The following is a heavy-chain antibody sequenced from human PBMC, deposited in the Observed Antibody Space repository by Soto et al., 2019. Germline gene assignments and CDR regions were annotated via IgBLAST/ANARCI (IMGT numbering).Heavy chain of an antibody. CDR1: GFTFSSYG. V-gene: IGHV3-33*01. CDR2: IWYDGSNK. CDR3: ARDYYGSGFNNWFDP. Sequence: PGGSLRLSCAASGFTFSSYGMHWVRQAPGKGLEWVAVIWYDGSNKYYADSVKGRFTISRDNSKNTLYLQMNSLRAEDTAVYYCARDYYGSGFNNWFDPWGQGTLVTVSS. J-gene: IGHJ5*02. D-gene: IGHD3-10*01.